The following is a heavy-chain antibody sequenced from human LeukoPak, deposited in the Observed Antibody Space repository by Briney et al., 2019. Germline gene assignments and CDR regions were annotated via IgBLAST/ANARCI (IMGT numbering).Heavy chain of an antibody. J-gene: IGHJ4*02. V-gene: IGHV1-18*01. D-gene: IGHD2-2*01. CDR3: ARDRLVVVPAAGDY. Sequence: ASVNVSCKASGYTFTSYGISWVRQAPGQGLEWMGWISAYNGNTNYAQRLQGRVTITTDTSTSTAYMELRSLRSDDTAVYYCARDRLVVVPAAGDYWGQGTLVTVSS. CDR2: ISAYNGNT. CDR1: GYTFTSYG.